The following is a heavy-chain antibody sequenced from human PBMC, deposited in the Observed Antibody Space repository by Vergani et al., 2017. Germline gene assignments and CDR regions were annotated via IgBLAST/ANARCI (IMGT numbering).Heavy chain of an antibody. J-gene: IGHJ6*02. CDR1: DSSIMTNPY. CDR3: ARLRGSGGFFPASYVCGMDV. Sequence: QVQLQESGPGLVKPSETLTLTCDVSDSSIMTNPYWGWFRQSPGKGLEWIGCIHHSGDTHYNSSLKSRVSISIVSSSKFSLSLTSVTAADTALYYCARLRGSGGFFPASYVCGMDVWGHGTTVTVSS. D-gene: IGHD3-10*01. CDR2: IHHSGDT. V-gene: IGHV4-38-2*01.